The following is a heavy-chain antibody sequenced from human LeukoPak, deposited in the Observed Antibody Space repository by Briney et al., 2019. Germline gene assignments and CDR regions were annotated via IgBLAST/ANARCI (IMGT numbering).Heavy chain of an antibody. CDR1: GGSFSGYY. Sequence: SETLSLTCAVYGGSFSGYYWSWIRQPPGKGLEWIGEINHSGSTNYNPSLKSRVTISVDTSKNQFSLKLSSVTAADTAVYYCARTQPQQWLVLRQNNYGMDVWGQGTTVTVSS. CDR2: INHSGST. V-gene: IGHV4-34*01. J-gene: IGHJ6*02. D-gene: IGHD6-19*01. CDR3: ARTQPQQWLVLRQNNYGMDV.